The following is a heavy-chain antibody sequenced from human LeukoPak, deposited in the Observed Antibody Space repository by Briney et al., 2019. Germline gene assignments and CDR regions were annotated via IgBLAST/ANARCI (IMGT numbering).Heavy chain of an antibody. D-gene: IGHD3-10*01. CDR2: ISSSGSTI. V-gene: IGHV3-11*01. Sequence: TGGSLRLSCAASGFTFSDYYMSWIRQAPGKGLEWVSYISSSGSTIYYADSVKGRFTISRDYAKNSLYLQMNSLRAEDTAVYYCARDGPFGELLGYYYYGMDVWGQGTTVTVSS. J-gene: IGHJ6*02. CDR3: ARDGPFGELLGYYYYGMDV. CDR1: GFTFSDYY.